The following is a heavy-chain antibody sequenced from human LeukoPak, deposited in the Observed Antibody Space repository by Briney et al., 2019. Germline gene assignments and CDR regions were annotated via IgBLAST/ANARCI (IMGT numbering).Heavy chain of an antibody. CDR2: IYYSGST. CDR1: GGSISSGDYY. V-gene: IGHV4-30-4*08. Sequence: SETLSLTCTVSGGSISSGDYYWSWIRQPPGKGLEWIGYIYYSGSTYYNPSLKSRVTISVDTSKNQFSLKLSSVTAADTAVYYCAREDPPYSSSHKAFDYWGQGTLVTVSS. D-gene: IGHD6-13*01. CDR3: AREDPPYSSSHKAFDY. J-gene: IGHJ4*02.